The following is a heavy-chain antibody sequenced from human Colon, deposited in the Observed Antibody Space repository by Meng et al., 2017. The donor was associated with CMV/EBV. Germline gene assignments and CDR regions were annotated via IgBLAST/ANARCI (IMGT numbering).Heavy chain of an antibody. CDR2: ITPFDGKT. CDR3: ASQSGYLGWFDP. D-gene: IGHD3-3*01. V-gene: IGHV1-45*01. J-gene: IGHJ5*02. CDR1: GYTFNYRS. Sequence: RAAGYTFNYRSLHWVRQAPGQALEWMGWITPFDGKTTYAQMVQDRVTFTADTSLSTAYMELSSLTSEDTAMYYCASQSGYLGWFDPWGQGTLVTVSS.